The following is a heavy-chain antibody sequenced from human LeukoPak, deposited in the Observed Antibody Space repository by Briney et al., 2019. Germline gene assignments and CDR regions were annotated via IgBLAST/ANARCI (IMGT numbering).Heavy chain of an antibody. J-gene: IGHJ5*02. V-gene: IGHV3-74*01. CDR3: AREVDSSGFFNRNWFDP. CDR2: ISSCRSST. CDR1: GFTFSSYG. Sequence: PGGSLRLSCAASGFTFSSYGMHWVRQAPGKGLVWVSRISSCRSSTSYTDSLKARFTISRDNAKNTLYLQMNSLGAEDTAVYYCAREVDSSGFFNRNWFDPWGQGALVIVSS. D-gene: IGHD6-19*01.